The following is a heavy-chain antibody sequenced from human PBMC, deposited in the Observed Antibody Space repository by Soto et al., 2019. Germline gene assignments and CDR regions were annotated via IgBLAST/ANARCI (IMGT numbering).Heavy chain of an antibody. Sequence: HPGGSLRLSCAASGFTFSSYGMHWVRQAPGKGLEWVAVISYDGSNKYYADSVKGRFTISRDNSKNTLYLQMNSLRAEDTAAYYCAKDLYYDILTGLDYWGQGTLVTVSS. CDR1: GFTFSSYG. J-gene: IGHJ4*02. CDR3: AKDLYYDILTGLDY. CDR2: ISYDGSNK. V-gene: IGHV3-30*18. D-gene: IGHD3-9*01.